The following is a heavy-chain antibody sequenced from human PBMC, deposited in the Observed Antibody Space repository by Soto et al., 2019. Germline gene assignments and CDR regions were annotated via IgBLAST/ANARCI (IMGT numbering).Heavy chain of an antibody. V-gene: IGHV3-73*01. J-gene: IGHJ6*03. D-gene: IGHD2-15*01. CDR1: GFTFSGSA. Sequence: GGSLRLSCAASGFTFSGSAMHWVRQASGKGLEWVGRIRSKANSYATAYAASVKGRFTISRDDSMNTAYLQMNSLKTEDTAVYYCTGTLQVAYYYYMDFWGKGTTVTVSS. CDR3: TGTLQVAYYYYMDF. CDR2: IRSKANSYAT.